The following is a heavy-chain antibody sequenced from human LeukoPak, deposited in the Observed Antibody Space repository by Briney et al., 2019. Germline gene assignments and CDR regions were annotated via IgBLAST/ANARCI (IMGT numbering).Heavy chain of an antibody. J-gene: IGHJ6*04. CDR2: ISSSGSTI. D-gene: IGHD3-10*02. Sequence: GGSLRLSCAASGSTFSSYEMNWVRQAPGKGLEWVSYISSSGSTIYYADSVKGRFTISRDNAKNSLYLQMNSLRAEDTAVYYCAELGITMIGGVWGKGTTVTISS. V-gene: IGHV3-48*03. CDR3: AELGITMIGGV. CDR1: GSTFSSYE.